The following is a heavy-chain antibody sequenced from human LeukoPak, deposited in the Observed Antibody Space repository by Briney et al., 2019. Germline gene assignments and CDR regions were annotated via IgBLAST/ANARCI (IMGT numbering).Heavy chain of an antibody. CDR3: AGDRSYDSSGLALY. CDR1: GYTFTNYG. V-gene: IGHV1-18*01. Sequence: ASVKVSCKASGYTFTNYGISWVRQAAGQGLEWMGWISDYNGNTKSEQKFQGRVTMTTDTSTSTVYMELRSLRSDDTAAYYCAGDRSYDSSGLALYWGQGTLVIVSS. D-gene: IGHD3-22*01. CDR2: ISDYNGNT. J-gene: IGHJ4*02.